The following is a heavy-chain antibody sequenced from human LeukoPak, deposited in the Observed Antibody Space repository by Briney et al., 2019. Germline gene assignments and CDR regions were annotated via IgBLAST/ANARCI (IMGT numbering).Heavy chain of an antibody. CDR2: ISGSGGST. Sequence: GESLKISCKGSGYSFTTYWIGWVRQAPGKGLEWVSAISGSGGSTYYADSVKGRFTISRDNSKNTLYLQMNSLRAEDTAVYYCAKGGYNWNYAAAFDIWGQGTMVTVSS. CDR3: AKGGYNWNYAAAFDI. CDR1: GYSFTTYW. J-gene: IGHJ3*02. D-gene: IGHD1-7*01. V-gene: IGHV3-23*01.